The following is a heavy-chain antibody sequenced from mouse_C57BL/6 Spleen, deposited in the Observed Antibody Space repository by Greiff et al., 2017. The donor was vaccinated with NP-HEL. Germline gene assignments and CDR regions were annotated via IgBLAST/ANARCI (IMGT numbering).Heavy chain of an antibody. D-gene: IGHD1-1*01. CDR3: ARDYGSSYAFDY. Sequence: QVQLKQPGAELVRPESSVKLSCKASGYTFTSYWLHWVKQRPIQGLEWIGNIDPSDSETHYNQKFKDKATLTVDKSSSTAYMQLSSLTSEDSAVYYCARDYGSSYAFDYWGQGTTLTVSS. CDR1: GYTFTSYW. V-gene: IGHV1-52*01. J-gene: IGHJ2*01. CDR2: IDPSDSET.